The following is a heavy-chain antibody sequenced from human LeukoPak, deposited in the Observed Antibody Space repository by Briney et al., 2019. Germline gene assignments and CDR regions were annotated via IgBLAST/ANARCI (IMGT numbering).Heavy chain of an antibody. Sequence: PGGSLRLSCAASGFTFSSYAMSWVRQAPGKGLEWVSTISDSGGSTFYADSVKGRFTISRDNSKNTLYLQMNSLRAEDTAVYYCAKSSGMGTTTDQFQDYWVQGTLVTVSS. CDR1: GFTFSSYA. V-gene: IGHV3-23*01. CDR3: AKSSGMGTTTDQFQDY. D-gene: IGHD1-26*01. J-gene: IGHJ4*02. CDR2: ISDSGGST.